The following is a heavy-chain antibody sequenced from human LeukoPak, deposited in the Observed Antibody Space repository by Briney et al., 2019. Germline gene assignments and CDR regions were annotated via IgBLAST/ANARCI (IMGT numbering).Heavy chain of an antibody. Sequence: PGGSLRLSCAASGFTFSGYGMNWVRQAPGKGLEWVSYISSSGSTIYYADSVKGRLTISRDNAKNSLYLQMNSLRAEDTAVYYCARVDYSSSWEIDYWGQGTLVTVSS. CDR2: ISSSGSTI. J-gene: IGHJ4*02. D-gene: IGHD6-13*01. CDR3: ARVDYSSSWEIDY. CDR1: GFTFSGYG. V-gene: IGHV3-48*04.